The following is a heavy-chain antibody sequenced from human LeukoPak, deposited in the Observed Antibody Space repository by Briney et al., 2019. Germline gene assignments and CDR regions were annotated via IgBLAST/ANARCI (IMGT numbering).Heavy chain of an antibody. CDR3: ARGDYYGPPKVLAA. CDR1: GYTFTDYY. CDR2: INPNSGDR. D-gene: IGHD3-10*01. Sequence: ASVKVSCKASGYTFTDYYINWVRQAPGQGLEWMGGINPNSGDRNYAQKFQDRVTMTRDTSISQAYIELNLLRSDDTAVYYCARGDYYGPPKVLAAWGQGTLVTVSS. V-gene: IGHV1-2*02. J-gene: IGHJ5*02.